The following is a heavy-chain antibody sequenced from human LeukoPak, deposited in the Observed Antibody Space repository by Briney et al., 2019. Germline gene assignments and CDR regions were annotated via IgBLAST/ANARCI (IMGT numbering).Heavy chain of an antibody. D-gene: IGHD4-11*01. CDR1: GFTFSSFW. CDR3: AKDHDYSNQSFDY. V-gene: IGHV3-7*03. CDR2: IMQDGSEK. Sequence: QSGGSLRLSCAASGFTFSSFWMGWVRQAPGKGREWVANIMQDGSEKSYVGSVRGRFTISRDNSKNTPYLQINSLRAEDTAVYYCAKDHDYSNQSFDYWGQGTLVTVSS. J-gene: IGHJ4*02.